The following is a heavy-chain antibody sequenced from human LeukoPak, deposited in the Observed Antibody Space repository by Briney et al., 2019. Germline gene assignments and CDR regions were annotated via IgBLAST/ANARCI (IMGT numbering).Heavy chain of an antibody. D-gene: IGHD4/OR15-4a*01. V-gene: IGHV3-30*03. CDR3: SASRPHYGDYYGLDV. Sequence: SGGSLRLSCAASGFTFSEYYMSWIRQAPGKGLEWVAVISYDGSHKYSADSVKGRFTISRDNSKNTLYLQMNSLRTEDTAVYFFSASRPHYGDYYGLDVWGHGTTVTVSS. CDR1: GFTFSEYY. CDR2: ISYDGSHK. J-gene: IGHJ6*02.